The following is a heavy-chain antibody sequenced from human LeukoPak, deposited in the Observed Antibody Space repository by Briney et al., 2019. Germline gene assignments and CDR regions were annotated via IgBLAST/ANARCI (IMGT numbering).Heavy chain of an antibody. CDR2: ISGSGGST. D-gene: IGHD2-2*01. CDR1: GFTFSSYA. J-gene: IGHJ6*02. V-gene: IGHV3-23*01. Sequence: GGSLRLSCAASGFTFSSYAMSWVRQAPGKGLEWVSAISGSGGSTYYADSVKGRFTISRDNSKNTLYLQMNSLRAEDTAVYYCASTDIVVVPAAHYYYYYGMDAWGQGTTVTVSS. CDR3: ASTDIVVVPAAHYYYYYGMDA.